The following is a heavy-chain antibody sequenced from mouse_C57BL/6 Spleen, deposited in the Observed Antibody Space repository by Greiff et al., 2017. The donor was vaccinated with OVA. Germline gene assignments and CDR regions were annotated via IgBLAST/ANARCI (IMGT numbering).Heavy chain of an antibody. Sequence: QVQLQQPGPELVKPGASVKLSCKASGYTFTSYWMHWVKQRPGQGLEWIGNINPSNGGTNYNEKFKSKATLTVDKSSSTAYMQLSSLTSEDSAVYYCAQERGYDYDYFDYWGQGTTLTVSS. CDR2: INPSNGGT. CDR1: GYTFTSYW. CDR3: AQERGYDYDYFDY. V-gene: IGHV1-53*01. J-gene: IGHJ2*01. D-gene: IGHD2-4*01.